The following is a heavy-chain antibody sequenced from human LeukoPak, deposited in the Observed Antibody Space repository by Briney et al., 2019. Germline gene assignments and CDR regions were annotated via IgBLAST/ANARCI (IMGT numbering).Heavy chain of an antibody. J-gene: IGHJ6*02. CDR1: GGSISSSSYY. CDR2: IYYSGST. D-gene: IGHD2-2*01. V-gene: IGHV4-39*01. CDR3: ARLRCSSTSCYFYYYYYGMDV. Sequence: SETLSLTCTVSGGSISSSSYYWGWIRQPPGKGLEWVGSIYYSGSTYYNPSLKSRVTISVDTSKNQFSLKLSSVTAADTAVYYCARLRCSSTSCYFYYYYYGMDVWGQGTTVTVSS.